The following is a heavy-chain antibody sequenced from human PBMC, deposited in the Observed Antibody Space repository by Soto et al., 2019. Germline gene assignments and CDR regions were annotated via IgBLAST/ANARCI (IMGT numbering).Heavy chain of an antibody. Sequence: PGESLKISCKGSGYSFTSYWIGWVRQMPGKGLEWMGIIYPGDSDTRYSPSFQGQVTISADKSISTAYLQWSSLKASDTAMYYCARVPLEWFEDYYYGMDVWGQGTTVTVSS. D-gene: IGHD3-3*01. J-gene: IGHJ6*02. CDR2: IYPGDSDT. CDR1: GYSFTSYW. V-gene: IGHV5-51*01. CDR3: ARVPLEWFEDYYYGMDV.